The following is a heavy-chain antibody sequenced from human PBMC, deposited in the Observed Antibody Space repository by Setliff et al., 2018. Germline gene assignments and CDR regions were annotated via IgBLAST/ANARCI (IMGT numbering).Heavy chain of an antibody. J-gene: IGHJ3*02. V-gene: IGHV4-38-2*01. CDR1: GASISSGHY. Sequence: PSETLSLTCDVSGASISSGHYWGWIRQPPGKGLEWIGSMYHSGSTYYSPSLESRVTISVDMSKNHLSLKLSSVTAADTAVYYCARHIWGAKMQLPHDVFDIGGQGTMVTVSS. CDR3: ARHIWGAKMQLPHDVFDI. D-gene: IGHD2-2*01. CDR2: MYHSGST.